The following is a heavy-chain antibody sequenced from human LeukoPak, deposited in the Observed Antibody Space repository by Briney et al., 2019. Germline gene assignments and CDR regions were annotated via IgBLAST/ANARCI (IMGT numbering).Heavy chain of an antibody. V-gene: IGHV4-39*01. Sequence: SETLSLTCTVSGGSISSSNYYWGWIRQPPGKGLEWIGSIYYSGITYYNPSLKSRVTISVETSNNPFSLKLSSVTAADTAMYYCARLLIYCSSTSCHFDYWGQGTLGTVSS. J-gene: IGHJ4*02. CDR3: ARLLIYCSSTSCHFDY. CDR1: GGSISSSNYY. CDR2: IYYSGIT. D-gene: IGHD2-2*01.